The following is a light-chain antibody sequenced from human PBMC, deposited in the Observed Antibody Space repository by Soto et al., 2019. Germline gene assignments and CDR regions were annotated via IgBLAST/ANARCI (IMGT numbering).Light chain of an antibody. CDR2: GAS. J-gene: IGKJ1*01. V-gene: IGKV3-20*01. CDR1: QSVSSSY. CDR3: KQYVSSPWT. Sequence: EIVLTQSPGTLSLSPGERATLSCRASQSVSSSYLAWYRQKPGQAPRLLIYGASSRVTGIPERFSGSGSGTDITITISRLEPEDFAVYYCKQYVSSPWTVGQETKVEIK.